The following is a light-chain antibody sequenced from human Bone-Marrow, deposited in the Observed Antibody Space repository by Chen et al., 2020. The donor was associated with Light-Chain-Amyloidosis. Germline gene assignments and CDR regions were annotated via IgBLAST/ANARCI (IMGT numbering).Light chain of an antibody. CDR3: QQSYSMSSIT. CDR2: AAS. J-gene: IGKJ5*01. CDR1: QRISNY. V-gene: IGKV1-39*01. Sequence: DIQITQSPSSLSASVGDRVTITCRASQRISNYLNLYQQKPGKVPKLLIHAASTLQSGVPLRFSGSGSGTDFILTISSVQPEDFAIYYCQQSYSMSSITFGQGTRLEIK.